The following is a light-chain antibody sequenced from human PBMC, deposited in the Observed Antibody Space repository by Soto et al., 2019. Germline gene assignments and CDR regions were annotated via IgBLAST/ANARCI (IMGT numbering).Light chain of an antibody. CDR2: DVS. CDR1: SSDVGGYNY. Sequence: QSALTQPASVSGSPGQSITISCTGTSSDVGGYNYVSWYQQHPGKAPKRMIYDVSNRPSGVSNRFSGSKSGNTASLTISGLQAEDEADYYCSSYTSSSSDVFGTGTKLTVL. J-gene: IGLJ1*01. CDR3: SSYTSSSSDV. V-gene: IGLV2-14*01.